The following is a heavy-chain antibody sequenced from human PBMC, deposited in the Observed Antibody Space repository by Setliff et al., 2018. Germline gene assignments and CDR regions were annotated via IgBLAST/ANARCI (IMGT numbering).Heavy chain of an antibody. Sequence: GASVKVSCKASGYTFSSYAISWVRQAPGQGLEWMGRIIPIFGTANYAQKFQGRVTITRNTSISTAYMELNSLRSDDTAVYFCARDGGGDSDAFDIWGQGTMVTVSS. CDR1: GYTFSSYA. V-gene: IGHV1-69*05. CDR2: IIPIFGTA. CDR3: ARDGGGDSDAFDI. D-gene: IGHD3-16*01. J-gene: IGHJ3*02.